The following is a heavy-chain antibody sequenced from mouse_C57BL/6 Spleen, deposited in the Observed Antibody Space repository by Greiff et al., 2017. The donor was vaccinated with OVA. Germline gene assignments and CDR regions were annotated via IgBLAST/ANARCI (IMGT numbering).Heavy chain of an antibody. J-gene: IGHJ3*01. Sequence: QVQLQQPGAELVRPGSSVKLSCKASGYTFTSYWLHWVKQRPIQGLEWIGNIDPSDSETHYNQKFKDKATLPVDKSSSTAYMQLSSQTSEDSAVYYCARGGGNYDLSWFAYWGQGTLVTVSA. CDR3: ARGGGNYDLSWFAY. D-gene: IGHD2-1*01. CDR2: IDPSDSET. V-gene: IGHV1-52*01. CDR1: GYTFTSYW.